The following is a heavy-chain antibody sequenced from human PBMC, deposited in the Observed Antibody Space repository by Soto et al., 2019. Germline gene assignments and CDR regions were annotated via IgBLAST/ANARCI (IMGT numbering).Heavy chain of an antibody. V-gene: IGHV3-30-3*01. Sequence: QVQLVESGGGVVQPGRSLRLSCAASGFTFSSYAMHWVRQAPGKGLEWVAVISYDGSNKYYADSVKGRFTISRDNSKNTLYLRMNSLRAEDTAVYYCARGGSDLGYYGMDVWGQGTTVTVSS. CDR1: GFTFSSYA. D-gene: IGHD7-27*01. J-gene: IGHJ6*02. CDR3: ARGGSDLGYYGMDV. CDR2: ISYDGSNK.